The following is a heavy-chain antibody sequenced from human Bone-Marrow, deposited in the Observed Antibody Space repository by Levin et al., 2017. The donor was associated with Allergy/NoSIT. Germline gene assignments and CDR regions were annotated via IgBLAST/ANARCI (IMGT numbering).Heavy chain of an antibody. J-gene: IGHJ4*02. V-gene: IGHV3-53*01. CDR1: GFTVSSNY. CDR3: ARDLPLRFGDFSGGHDGHY. D-gene: IGHD3-10*01. Sequence: GGSLRLSCAASGFTVSSNYMSWVRQAPGKGLEWVSVIYSGGTTYYADSVKGRFAISRDNSKNTLYLQMNILRAEDTAVYYCARDLPLRFGDFSGGHDGHYWGQGTLVTVSS. CDR2: IYSGGTT.